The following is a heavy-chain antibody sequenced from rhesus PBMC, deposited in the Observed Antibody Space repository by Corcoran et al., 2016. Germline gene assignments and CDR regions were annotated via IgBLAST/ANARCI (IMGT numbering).Heavy chain of an antibody. V-gene: IGHV2-174*01. CDR1: GFSISTSGMG. CDR3: ARTSSWNDFFDY. J-gene: IGHJ4*01. Sequence: QVTLKESGPALVKPTQTLTLTCTFSGFSISTSGMGVGWIRQPPGKALEWLALIYWDDDKYYSTSLKSRLTISKETSKNQVVLTMTNMDPVDTATYYCARTSSWNDFFDYWGQGVLVTVSS. D-gene: IGHD1-14*01. CDR2: IYWDDDK.